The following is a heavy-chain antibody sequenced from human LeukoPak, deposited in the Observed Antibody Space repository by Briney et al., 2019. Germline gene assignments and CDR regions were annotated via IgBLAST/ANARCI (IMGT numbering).Heavy chain of an antibody. V-gene: IGHV3-21*01. Sequence: GGSLRLSCAASGFTFSSYSMNWVRQAPGKGLEWVSSISSSSSHIYYADSVKGRFTISRDNAKNSLYLQMNSLRAEDTAVYYCARGSDKRGVGYFDYWGQGTLVTVSS. D-gene: IGHD3-10*01. CDR3: ARGSDKRGVGYFDY. J-gene: IGHJ4*02. CDR2: ISSSSSHI. CDR1: GFTFSSYS.